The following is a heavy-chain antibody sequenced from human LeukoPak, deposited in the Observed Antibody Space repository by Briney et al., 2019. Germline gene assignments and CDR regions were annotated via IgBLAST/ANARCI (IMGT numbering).Heavy chain of an antibody. V-gene: IGHV1-24*01. Sequence: ASVKVSCKASGYTFTGYYMHWVRQAPGKGLEWMGGFDPEDGETIYAQKFQGRVTMTEDTSTDTAYMELSSLRSEDTAVYYCATGGMIVVDPFDYWGQGTLVTVSS. CDR1: GYTFTGYY. D-gene: IGHD3-22*01. CDR3: ATGGMIVVDPFDY. CDR2: FDPEDGET. J-gene: IGHJ4*02.